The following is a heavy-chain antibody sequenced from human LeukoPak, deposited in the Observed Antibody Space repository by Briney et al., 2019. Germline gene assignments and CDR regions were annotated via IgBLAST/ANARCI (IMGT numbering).Heavy chain of an antibody. CDR1: GFIFSNYA. CDR3: AKGNQRAYDAFDI. V-gene: IGHV3-23*01. CDR2: ISGGGGDT. J-gene: IGHJ3*02. Sequence: GGPLRLSCAASGFIFSNYAMSWVRQAPGKGLEWVSTISGGGGDTDYADSVKGRFTISRDNSKNTLHLQMNSLRAEDTAVYYCAKGNQRAYDAFDIWGQGTMVTVSS. D-gene: IGHD1-14*01.